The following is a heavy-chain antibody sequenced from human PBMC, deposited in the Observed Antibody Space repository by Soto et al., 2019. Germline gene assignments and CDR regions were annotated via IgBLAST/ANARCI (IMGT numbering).Heavy chain of an antibody. V-gene: IGHV3-33*01. D-gene: IGHD3-22*01. CDR2: IWYDGSNK. Sequence: QVQLVESGGGVVQPGRSLRLSCAASGFTFSSYGMHWVRQAPGKGLEWVAVIWYDGSNKYYADSVKGRFTISRDNSKNTLYLQMNSLRAEETAVYYCARDGSPYYYDSSGCNYWGQGTLVTVSS. J-gene: IGHJ4*02. CDR1: GFTFSSYG. CDR3: ARDGSPYYYDSSGCNY.